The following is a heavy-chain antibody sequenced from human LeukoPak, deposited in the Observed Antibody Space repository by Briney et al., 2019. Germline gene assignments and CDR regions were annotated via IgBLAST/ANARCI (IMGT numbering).Heavy chain of an antibody. D-gene: IGHD2-15*01. V-gene: IGHV4-34*01. J-gene: IGHJ4*02. Sequence: SETLSLTCAVYGGSFSAYYWNWIRQPPGKGLEWIGEINHSGSTNYNPSLKSRVTISVDTSKDQFSLKLNSVTAADTAVYYCARGDLGYCSGGSCYLYYFDYWGQGTMVTVSS. CDR3: ARGDLGYCSGGSCYLYYFDY. CDR2: INHSGST. CDR1: GGSFSAYY.